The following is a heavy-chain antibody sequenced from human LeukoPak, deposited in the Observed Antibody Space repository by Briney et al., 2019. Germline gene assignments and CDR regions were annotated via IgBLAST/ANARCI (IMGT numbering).Heavy chain of an antibody. CDR2: IYSGDSDT. J-gene: IGHJ3*02. D-gene: IGHD3-16*01. CDR1: GYSFTSYW. V-gene: IGHV5-51*01. CDR3: ARRRGYISGSAQATGAFDI. Sequence: GESLKISCKGSGYSFTSYWIGWVRQMPGKGLEWMGIIYSGDSDTRYSPSFQGQVTISADKSISTAYLQWSSLKASDTAMYYCARRRGYISGSAQATGAFDIWGQGTMVTVSS.